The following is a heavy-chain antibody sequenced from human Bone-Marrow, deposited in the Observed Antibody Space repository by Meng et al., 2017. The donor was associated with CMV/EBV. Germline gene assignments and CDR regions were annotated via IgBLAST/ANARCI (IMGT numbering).Heavy chain of an antibody. Sequence: GGSLRLSCAASGFTFSSYWMHWVRQAPGKGLVWVSRINSDGSSTSYADSVKGRFTISRDNAKNTLYLQMNSLRAEDTAVYYCAKGLLLWWVDPWGQGTLVTVSS. CDR2: INSDGSST. CDR1: GFTFSSYW. CDR3: AKGLLLWWVDP. J-gene: IGHJ5*02. D-gene: IGHD2-2*01. V-gene: IGHV3-74*01.